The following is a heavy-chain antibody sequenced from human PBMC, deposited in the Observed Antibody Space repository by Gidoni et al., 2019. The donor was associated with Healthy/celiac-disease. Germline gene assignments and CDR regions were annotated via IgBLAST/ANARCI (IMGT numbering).Heavy chain of an antibody. CDR1: GGTFSSYT. J-gene: IGHJ5*02. CDR3: ARDVGDRWFDP. D-gene: IGHD3-16*01. CDR2: IIPILGIA. Sequence: QVQLVQSGAEVKKLGPSVKVSCKLSGGTFSSYTISWVRQAPGQGLEWMGRIIPILGIANYAQKFQGRVTITADKSTSTAYMELSSLRSEDTAVYYCARDVGDRWFDPWGQGTLVTVSS. V-gene: IGHV1-69*08.